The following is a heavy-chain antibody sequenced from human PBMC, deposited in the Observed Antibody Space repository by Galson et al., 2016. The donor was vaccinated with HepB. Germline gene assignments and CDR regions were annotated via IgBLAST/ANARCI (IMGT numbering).Heavy chain of an antibody. D-gene: IGHD6-19*01. CDR2: IYYSGST. CDR1: GDSISSYY. J-gene: IGHJ4*02. Sequence: SETLSLTCTVSGDSISSYYWSWIRQPPGKELGWIGYIYYSGSTNYNPSLKSRVTISVDTSKNQFSLKLSSVTAADTAVYYCARVSSGWFYFDYWGQGTLVTVSS. CDR3: ARVSSGWFYFDY. V-gene: IGHV4-59*01.